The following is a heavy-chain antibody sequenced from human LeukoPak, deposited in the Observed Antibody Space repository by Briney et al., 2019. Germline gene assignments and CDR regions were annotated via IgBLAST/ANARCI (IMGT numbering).Heavy chain of an antibody. D-gene: IGHD6-19*01. Sequence: SETLSLTCTLSGGSISSSSYYWGWFRQPPEKGLDWIGEVNHSGSTNYNPSFKSRVTISIDTSKNQFSLKLSSVTAADTAVYYCARVGYVSAWYPFDYWGQGTPVIVSS. CDR2: VNHSGST. CDR1: GGSISSSSYY. J-gene: IGHJ4*02. CDR3: ARVGYVSAWYPFDY. V-gene: IGHV4-39*07.